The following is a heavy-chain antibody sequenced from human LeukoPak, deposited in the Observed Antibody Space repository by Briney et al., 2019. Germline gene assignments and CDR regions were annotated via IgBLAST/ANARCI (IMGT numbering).Heavy chain of an antibody. D-gene: IGHD3-10*02. J-gene: IGHJ6*02. V-gene: IGHV3-23*01. Sequence: TGGSLRLSCEASGFTFSAYAMTWVRQAPGKGLEWVSSIGSDGKTHYSESVKGRFAISRDNSKNMLFLQLNSLRAEDTALYYCARDLHYYVAMDVGGQGTTVTVSS. CDR3: ARDLHYYVAMDV. CDR2: IGSDGKT. CDR1: GFTFSAYA.